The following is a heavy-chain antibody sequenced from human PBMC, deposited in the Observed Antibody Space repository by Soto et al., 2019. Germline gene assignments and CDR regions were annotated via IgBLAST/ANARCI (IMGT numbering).Heavy chain of an antibody. CDR2: IYWDDDK. D-gene: IGHD2-15*01. J-gene: IGHJ4*02. Sequence: QITLKESGPTLVKPTQTLTLTCTFSGFSLSTSGVGVGWIRQPPGKALEWLALIYWDDDKRYSPSLKSRLTITKAPSKNPVVLTMTTMDPVDTATYYCAHRPSYCSGGSCYSGFDYWGQGTLVTVSS. CDR1: GFSLSTSGVG. V-gene: IGHV2-5*02. CDR3: AHRPSYCSGGSCYSGFDY.